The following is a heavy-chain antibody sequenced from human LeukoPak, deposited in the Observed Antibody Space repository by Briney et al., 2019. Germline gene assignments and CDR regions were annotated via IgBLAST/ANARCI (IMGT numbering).Heavy chain of an antibody. Sequence: GGSLRLSCAASGFIFGDYDMTWVRQAPGKGLEWVSGIKWDGSSTGYADSVEGRFTISRDNAKDFLYLQMNSLRAEDTALYYCARNYGSGDWGQGTLVTVSS. CDR2: IKWDGSST. CDR3: ARNYGSGD. CDR1: GFIFGDYD. D-gene: IGHD3-10*01. J-gene: IGHJ4*02. V-gene: IGHV3-20*04.